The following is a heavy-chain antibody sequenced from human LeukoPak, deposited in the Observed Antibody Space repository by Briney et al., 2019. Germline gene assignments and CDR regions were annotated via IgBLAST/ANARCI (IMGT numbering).Heavy chain of an antibody. V-gene: IGHV4-34*01. D-gene: IGHD5-24*01. J-gene: IGHJ4*02. Sequence: SETLSLTCAVYGGSFSGYYWSWIRQPPGKGLEWIGEINHSGSTNYNPSLKMRVTILVDTSKTQFSLTLSSVTAPDTAVYYCARAYRYTMATTPSHYFDYWGQGTLVTVSS. CDR3: ARAYRYTMATTPSHYFDY. CDR2: INHSGST. CDR1: GGSFSGYY.